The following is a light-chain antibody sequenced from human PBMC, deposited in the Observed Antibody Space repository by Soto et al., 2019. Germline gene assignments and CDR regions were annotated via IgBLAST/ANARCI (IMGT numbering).Light chain of an antibody. CDR1: QSVSKF. J-gene: IGKJ1*01. Sequence: DIQMTQSPSTLSASVGDRVTITCRASQSVSKFLAWYQQKPGKAPKLLISKASTLQSGVPSRFSGSGSGTEFTLTISSLQPDDFATCYCQQYNSYPVWTFGQGTKVEIK. CDR2: KAS. CDR3: QQYNSYPVWT. V-gene: IGKV1-5*03.